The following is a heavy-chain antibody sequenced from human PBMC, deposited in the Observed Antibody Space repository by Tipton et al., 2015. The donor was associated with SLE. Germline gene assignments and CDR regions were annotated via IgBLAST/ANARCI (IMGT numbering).Heavy chain of an antibody. D-gene: IGHD3-10*01. CDR3: ARGYRATMVRGVIAGFDY. CDR2: INHSGST. J-gene: IGHJ4*02. CDR1: GGSFSSYY. Sequence: TLSLTCAVYGGSFSSYYWGWIRQPPGKGLEWIGEINHSGSTNYNPSLKSRVTISVDTPKNQFSLKLSSVTAADTAVYYCARGYRATMVRGVIAGFDYWGQGTLVTVSS. V-gene: IGHV4-34*01.